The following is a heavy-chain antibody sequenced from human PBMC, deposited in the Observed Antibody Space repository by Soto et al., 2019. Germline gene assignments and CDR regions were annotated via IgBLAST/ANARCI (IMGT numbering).Heavy chain of an antibody. CDR3: ARRIREMATPGYWFDP. CDR2: IYYSGST. V-gene: IGHV4-30-4*01. J-gene: IGHJ5*02. CDR1: GGSISSGDYY. D-gene: IGHD5-12*01. Sequence: SETLSLTCTVSGGSISSGDYYWSWIRQPPGKGLEWIGYIYYSGSTYYNPSLKSRVTISADKSISTAYLQWSSLKASDTAMYYCARRIREMATPGYWFDPWGQGTLVTVSS.